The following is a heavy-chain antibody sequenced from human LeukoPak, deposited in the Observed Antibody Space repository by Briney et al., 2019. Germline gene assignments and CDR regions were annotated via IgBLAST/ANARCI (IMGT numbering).Heavy chain of an antibody. Sequence: GGSLRLSCAASGFTFSSYEMNWVRQAPGKGLEGVSYISSSCITIYYEDSVKGRFTISRDNAKNSLYLQMNSLRAEDTAVYYCAELGITMIGGVWGKGTTVTISS. D-gene: IGHD3-10*02. CDR2: ISSSCITI. J-gene: IGHJ6*04. V-gene: IGHV3-48*03. CDR3: AELGITMIGGV. CDR1: GFTFSSYE.